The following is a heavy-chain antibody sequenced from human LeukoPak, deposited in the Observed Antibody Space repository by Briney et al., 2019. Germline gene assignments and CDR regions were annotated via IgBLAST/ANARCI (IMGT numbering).Heavy chain of an antibody. Sequence: GGSLGLSCAATGFTVSSNYMIRVHQAPGKGLKWVSVIYSGGSTYYADSVKGRFTISRDNSRNTLYLQMNSLRAEVTFVFQAEDGIRDCSGGSCIDYWGQGTLVTVSS. CDR3: EDGIRDCSGGSCIDY. V-gene: IGHV3-53*01. J-gene: IGHJ4*02. CDR1: GFTVSSNY. D-gene: IGHD2-15*01. CDR2: IYSGGST.